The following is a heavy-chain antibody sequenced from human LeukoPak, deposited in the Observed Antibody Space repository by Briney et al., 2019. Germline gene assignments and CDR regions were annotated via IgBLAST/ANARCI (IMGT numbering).Heavy chain of an antibody. Sequence: PGGSLRLSCAASGFTFSSYSMNWVRQAPGKGLEWVSYISSSSSTIYYADSVKGRFTISRDNAKNSLYLQMNSLRAEDTAVYYCARERGSSSPLVAFDIWGQGTMVTVSS. CDR3: ARERGSSSPLVAFDI. V-gene: IGHV3-48*01. CDR2: ISSSSSTI. D-gene: IGHD6-6*01. J-gene: IGHJ3*02. CDR1: GFTFSSYS.